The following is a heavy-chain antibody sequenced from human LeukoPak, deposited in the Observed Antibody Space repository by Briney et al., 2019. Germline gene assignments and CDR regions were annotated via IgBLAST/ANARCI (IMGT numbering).Heavy chain of an antibody. CDR1: GFTFSSYA. J-gene: IGHJ3*02. CDR3: ARGRRIQLWLRGAFDI. Sequence: GGSLRLSCAASGFTFSSYAMHWVRQAPGKGLEWVAVISYDGSNKYYADSVKGRFTISRDNSKNTLYLQMNSLRAEDTAVYYCARGRRIQLWLRGAFDIWGQGTMVTVSS. V-gene: IGHV3-30*04. CDR2: ISYDGSNK. D-gene: IGHD5-18*01.